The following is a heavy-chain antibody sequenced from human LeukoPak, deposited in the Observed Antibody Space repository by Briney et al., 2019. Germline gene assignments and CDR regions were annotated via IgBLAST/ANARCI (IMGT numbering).Heavy chain of an antibody. Sequence: PGTSLRLYCAASGFTFSTYAIHWVRQAPGKGLEWVTVISFDGNNKYYADSVRGRFTISRDNSKNTLYLQMNSLRAEDTAVYYCARDNSRFGDGMDVWGKGTTVTVSS. CDR3: ARDNSRFGDGMDV. V-gene: IGHV3-30-3*01. J-gene: IGHJ6*04. D-gene: IGHD3-10*01. CDR1: GFTFSTYA. CDR2: ISFDGNNK.